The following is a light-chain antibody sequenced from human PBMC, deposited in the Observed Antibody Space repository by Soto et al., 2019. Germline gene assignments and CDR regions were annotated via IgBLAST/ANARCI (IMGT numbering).Light chain of an antibody. CDR3: QQYNSYSGYN. CDR1: QSISSW. J-gene: IGKJ2*01. V-gene: IGKV1-5*01. Sequence: DIQMTQSPSTLSASVGDRVTITCRASQSISSWVAWYQQKPGKAPKLLIYDASSLESGVPSRFSGSGSGTEFTLTISSLQPDDFATYYCQQYNSYSGYNFGQGTKLEIK. CDR2: DAS.